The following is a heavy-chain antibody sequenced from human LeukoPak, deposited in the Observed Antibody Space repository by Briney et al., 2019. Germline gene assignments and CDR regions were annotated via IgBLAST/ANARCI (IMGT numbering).Heavy chain of an antibody. Sequence: GGSLRLSCAASGFTFSSYSMNWVRQAPGKGLEWVSSISSSSSYIYYADSVKGRFTISRDNAKNSLYLQMNSLRAEDTAVYYCARDLELGTTVNGYWGQGTLVTVSS. V-gene: IGHV3-21*01. D-gene: IGHD4-17*01. CDR1: GFTFSSYS. J-gene: IGHJ4*02. CDR3: ARDLELGTTVNGY. CDR2: ISSSSSYI.